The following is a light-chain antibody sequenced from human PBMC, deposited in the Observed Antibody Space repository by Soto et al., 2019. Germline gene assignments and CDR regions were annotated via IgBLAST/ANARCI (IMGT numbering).Light chain of an antibody. CDR1: QSFSSSY. CDR2: GAS. Sequence: EIVLTQSPGTLSLSPGERATLSCRASQSFSSSYLAWYQQKPGQAPRLLIYGASSRATGIPDRFSGSGSGTYFPLTISRLAPEYIAVYYCQHYGSAPSTFGPGTKVDVK. CDR3: QHYGSAPST. V-gene: IGKV3-20*01. J-gene: IGKJ3*01.